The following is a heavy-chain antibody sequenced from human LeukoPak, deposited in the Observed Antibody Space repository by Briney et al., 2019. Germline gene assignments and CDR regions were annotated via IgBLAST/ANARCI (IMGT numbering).Heavy chain of an antibody. V-gene: IGHV4-39*07. J-gene: IGHJ2*01. CDR1: GGSISSSSYY. CDR2: IYYSGST. CDR3: ARVYYSSSYDYWYFDL. Sequence: SETLSLTCTVSGGSISSSSYYWGWIRQPPGKGLEWIGSIYYSGSTYYNPSLKSRVTISVDTSKNQFSLKLSSVTAADTAVYYCARVYYSSSYDYWYFDLWGRVTLVTVSS. D-gene: IGHD6-13*01.